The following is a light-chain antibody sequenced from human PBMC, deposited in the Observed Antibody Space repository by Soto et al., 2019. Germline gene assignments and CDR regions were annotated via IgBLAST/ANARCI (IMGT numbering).Light chain of an antibody. Sequence: DIQMTQSPSSLSASLGDRVTITCRASQDISVYLAWFQQKPGKVPKLLIYAASTLQSRVPSRFSGSGSGTDFTHTISSLQPEDVATYYCQKYNSAPLTFGGGTKVEIK. CDR3: QKYNSAPLT. J-gene: IGKJ4*01. CDR1: QDISVY. CDR2: AAS. V-gene: IGKV1-27*01.